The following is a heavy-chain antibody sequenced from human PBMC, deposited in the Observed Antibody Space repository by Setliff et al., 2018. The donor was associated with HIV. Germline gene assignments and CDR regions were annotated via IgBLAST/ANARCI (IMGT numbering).Heavy chain of an antibody. Sequence: SETLSLTCTVSSGSISSGTYYWSWIRQYPGKDLEWIGYIDYSGSAFYNPSLKSRITISRDTSKNQFSLKMNSVTAADTAVYYCAREGKTALVTKYFDYWGHGKLVTVSS. CDR3: AREGKTALVTKYFDY. CDR1: SGSISSGTYY. D-gene: IGHD5-18*01. J-gene: IGHJ4*01. V-gene: IGHV4-31*03. CDR2: IDYSGSA.